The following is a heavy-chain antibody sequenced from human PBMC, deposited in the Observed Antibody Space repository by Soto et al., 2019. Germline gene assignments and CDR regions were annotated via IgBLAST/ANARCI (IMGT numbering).Heavy chain of an antibody. CDR1: GFTFSSYA. J-gene: IGHJ6*03. V-gene: IGHV3-23*01. D-gene: IGHD2-2*01. CDR3: AKDPLVPAAMFRPYGYMDV. CDR2: ISGSGGST. Sequence: GGSLRLSCAASGFTFSSYAMSWVRQAPGKGLEWVSAISGSGGSTYYADSVKGRFTISRDNSKNTLYLQMNSLRAEDTAVYYCAKDPLVPAAMFRPYGYMDVWGKGTTVTVSS.